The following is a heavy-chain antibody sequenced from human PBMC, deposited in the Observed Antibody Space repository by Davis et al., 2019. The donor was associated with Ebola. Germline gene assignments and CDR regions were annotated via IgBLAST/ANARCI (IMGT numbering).Heavy chain of an antibody. D-gene: IGHD4-23*01. CDR1: GFTFSSYG. J-gene: IGHJ1*01. V-gene: IGHV3-74*01. Sequence: HTGGSLRLSCAASGFTFSSYGMHWVRQAPGKGLVWVSRINSDGSSTSYADSVKGRFTISRDNAKNTLYLQMNSLRAEDTAVYYCARGPDRLRWSIQHWGQGTLVTVSS. CDR2: INSDGSST. CDR3: ARGPDRLRWSIQH.